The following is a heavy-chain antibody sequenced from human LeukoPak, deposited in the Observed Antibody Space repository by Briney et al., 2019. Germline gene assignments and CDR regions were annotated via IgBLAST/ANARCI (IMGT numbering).Heavy chain of an antibody. CDR3: AKGVTSGWRTFDY. V-gene: IGHV3-23*01. Sequence: PGGSLRLSCAASGFTFSSYAMSWVRQAPGKGLEWVSVINNSGASTHYADSVKGRFTISRDNSKSTLYLQMNSLRAEDTAVYYCAKGVTSGWRTFDYWGQGTLVTVSS. CDR1: GFTFSSYA. D-gene: IGHD6-19*01. CDR2: INNSGAST. J-gene: IGHJ4*02.